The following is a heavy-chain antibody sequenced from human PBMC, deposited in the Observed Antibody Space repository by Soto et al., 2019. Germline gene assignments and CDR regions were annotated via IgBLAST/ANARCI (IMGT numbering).Heavy chain of an antibody. CDR2: ISGSGGST. CDR3: AKEGCSGGSCYGYGAFDI. V-gene: IGHV3-23*01. D-gene: IGHD2-15*01. J-gene: IGHJ3*02. CDR1: GFTFSSYA. Sequence: GGSLRLSCAASGFTFSSYAMSWVRQAPGKGLEWVSAISGSGGSTYYADSVKGRFTISRDNSKNTLYLQMNSLRAEDTAVYYCAKEGCSGGSCYGYGAFDIWGQGTMVTVSS.